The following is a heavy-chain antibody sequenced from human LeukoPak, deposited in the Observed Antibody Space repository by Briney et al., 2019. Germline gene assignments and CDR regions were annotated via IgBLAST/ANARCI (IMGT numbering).Heavy chain of an antibody. CDR3: AKHRCTSTSCYTGWFDP. J-gene: IGHJ5*02. CDR1: GFTFSNYA. CDR2: ISGSGGST. Sequence: PGGSLRLSCAASGFTFSNYAMSWVRQAPGKGLEWVSVISGSGGSTYYADSVKGRFTISRDNSKNTLYLQMNSLRAEDTAVYYCAKHRCTSTSCYTGWFDPWGQGTLVTVSS. V-gene: IGHV3-23*01. D-gene: IGHD2-2*02.